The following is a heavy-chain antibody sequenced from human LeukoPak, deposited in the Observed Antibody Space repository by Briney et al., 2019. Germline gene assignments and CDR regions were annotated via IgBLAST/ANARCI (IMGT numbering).Heavy chain of an antibody. J-gene: IGHJ3*02. Sequence: PSETLSLTCTVSGGSIDAYYWTWIRQPGDKRLEWLGRMFTSGDTYYNPSLRGRLTISLDTAKNQIFLKLTSVTAADTAVYYCARAEYGGTWRGPLDIWGQGTMVTVSS. V-gene: IGHV4-4*07. CDR3: ARAEYGGTWRGPLDI. D-gene: IGHD2/OR15-2a*01. CDR1: GGSIDAYY. CDR2: MFTSGDT.